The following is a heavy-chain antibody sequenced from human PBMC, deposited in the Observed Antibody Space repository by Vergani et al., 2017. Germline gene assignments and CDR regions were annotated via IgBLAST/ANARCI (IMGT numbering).Heavy chain of an antibody. CDR3: TTDRVRGASDY. CDR2: IKSKTDGGTT. CDR1: GFTFSNAW. J-gene: IGHJ4*02. D-gene: IGHD3-10*01. Sequence: EVQLVESGGGLVKPGGSLRLSCAASGFTFSNAWMSWVRQAPGKGLEWVGRIKSKTDGGTTDYAAPVKGRFTISRDDSKNALYLQMNSLKTEDTAVYYCTTDRVRGASDYWGQGTLVTVSS. V-gene: IGHV3-15*01.